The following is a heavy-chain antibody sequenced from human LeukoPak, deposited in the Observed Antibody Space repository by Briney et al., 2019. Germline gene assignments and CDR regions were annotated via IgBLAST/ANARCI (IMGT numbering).Heavy chain of an antibody. CDR3: ARDRTRITRGAFDI. CDR2: FYNSGGT. J-gene: IGHJ3*02. CDR1: GDSISNYC. D-gene: IGHD1-20*01. V-gene: IGHV4-59*01. Sequence: TSETLSLTCTVSGDSISNYCWSWVRQPPGRGLEWIGYFYNSGGTNYNPSLKSRVTISVDTSKNHFSLRLSSVTAEDTAVYYCARDRTRITRGAFDIWGQGTVVTVSS.